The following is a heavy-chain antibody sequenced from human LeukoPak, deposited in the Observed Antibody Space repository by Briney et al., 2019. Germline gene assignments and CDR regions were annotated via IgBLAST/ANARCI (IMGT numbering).Heavy chain of an antibody. CDR1: GFTFSRNW. Sequence: GGSLRLSCAASGFTFSRNWMSWVRQAPGKGLEWLANIKQDGSQKYYVGSVKGRFTISRDNAKNSLYLQMDSLRAEDTAVYYCARASADHYDSSGNGGFYFEYWGQGILVTVSS. D-gene: IGHD3-22*01. CDR2: IKQDGSQK. J-gene: IGHJ4*02. V-gene: IGHV3-7*01. CDR3: ARASADHYDSSGNGGFYFEY.